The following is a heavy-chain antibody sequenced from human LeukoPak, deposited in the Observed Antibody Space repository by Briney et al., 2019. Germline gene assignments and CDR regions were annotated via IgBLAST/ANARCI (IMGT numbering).Heavy chain of an antibody. V-gene: IGHV3-53*01. J-gene: IGHJ6*03. Sequence: PGGSLRLSCAASGFTVSSNYMSWVRQAPGKGLEWVSVIYSGGSTYYEDSVKGRFTISRDNSKNTLYLQMNSLRAEDTAVYYCAKGSIVGATSYYYMDVWGKGTTVTISS. CDR2: IYSGGST. CDR1: GFTVSSNY. D-gene: IGHD1-26*01. CDR3: AKGSIVGATSYYYMDV.